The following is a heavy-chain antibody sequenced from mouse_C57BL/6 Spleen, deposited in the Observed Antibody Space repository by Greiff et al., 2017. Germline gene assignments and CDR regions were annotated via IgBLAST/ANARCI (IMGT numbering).Heavy chain of an antibody. Sequence: QVQLQQSGPELVKPGASVKISCKASGYAFCSSWMNWVKQRPGKGLEWIGRIYPGDGDTNYNGKFKGKATLTADKSSSTAYMQLSSLTSEDSAVYFCARDSNYEAYWGQGTLVTVSA. CDR1: GYAFCSSW. CDR2: IYPGDGDT. J-gene: IGHJ3*01. D-gene: IGHD2-5*01. CDR3: ARDSNYEAY. V-gene: IGHV1-82*01.